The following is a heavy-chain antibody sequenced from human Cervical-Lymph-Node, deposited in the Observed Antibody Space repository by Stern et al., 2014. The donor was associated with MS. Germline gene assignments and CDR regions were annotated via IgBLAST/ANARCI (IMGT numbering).Heavy chain of an antibody. J-gene: IGHJ4*02. CDR3: ARQTTAWASDV. CDR2: ILPGDSET. CDR1: GFKFSIYW. Sequence: EVHLVESGAELIRPAESLKIPCKGSGFKFSIYWIAWVRQMHGQGLEWMGNILPGDSETRYSPSFQGQVTMSADKSAGAAYLQWSSLNASDTAMYFCARQTTAWASDVWGQGTLVTVSS. D-gene: IGHD1-14*01. V-gene: IGHV5-51*01.